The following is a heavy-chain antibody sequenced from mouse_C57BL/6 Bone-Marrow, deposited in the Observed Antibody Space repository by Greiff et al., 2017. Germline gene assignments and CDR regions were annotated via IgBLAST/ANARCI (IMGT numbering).Heavy chain of an antibody. J-gene: IGHJ4*01. V-gene: IGHV14-3*01. CDR1: AFNLKNTY. D-gene: IGHD2-3*01. Sequence: LQQSVAELVRPGASVKLSCTASAFNLKNTYMLWVKQRPEQGLEWIGRIDPANGDTNYAPKFQGKATITADTSSNTAYRQLSSLTSEDTAIYYCASKWLLRYAMDYWGQGTSVTVSS. CDR2: IDPANGDT. CDR3: ASKWLLRYAMDY.